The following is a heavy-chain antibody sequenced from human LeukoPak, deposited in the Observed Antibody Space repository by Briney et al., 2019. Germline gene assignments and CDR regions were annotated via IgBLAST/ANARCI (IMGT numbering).Heavy chain of an antibody. V-gene: IGHV3-23*01. CDR3: VRDRAYFDSSGFYNLDY. D-gene: IGHD3-22*01. Sequence: GGSLRLSCAASGFTFRSYAMSWVRQAPGKGLEWVSAISGSGGSTYYADSVKGRFTISRDNSKKTLYLQMNSLRAEDTAVYYCVRDRAYFDSSGFYNLDYWGQGTLVTVSS. CDR1: GFTFRSYA. J-gene: IGHJ4*02. CDR2: ISGSGGST.